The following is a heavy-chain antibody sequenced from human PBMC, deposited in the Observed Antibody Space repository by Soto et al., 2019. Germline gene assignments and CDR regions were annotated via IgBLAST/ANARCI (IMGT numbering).Heavy chain of an antibody. V-gene: IGHV4-30-2*01. CDR2: IYHSGST. Sequence: SETLSLTCAVSGGSISSGGYSWSWIRQPPGKGLEWIGYIYHSGSTYYNPSLKSRVTISVDRSKNQFSLKLSSVTAADTAVYYCARARGYSYGHDYWGQVTLVTVSS. CDR1: GGSISSGGYS. D-gene: IGHD5-18*01. J-gene: IGHJ4*02. CDR3: ARARGYSYGHDY.